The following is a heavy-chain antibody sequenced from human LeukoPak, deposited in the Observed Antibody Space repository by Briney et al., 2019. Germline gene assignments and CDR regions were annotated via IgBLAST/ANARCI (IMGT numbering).Heavy chain of an antibody. Sequence: PSETLSLTCAVYDGSFSGYYWSWIRQPPGKGLEWIGEINQSGSTNYNPSLKSRVTISVDTSKNQFSLKLSSVTAADTAVYYCARGVWATRAPFDYWGQGTLATVSS. V-gene: IGHV4-34*01. J-gene: IGHJ4*02. D-gene: IGHD3-16*01. CDR3: ARGVWATRAPFDY. CDR2: INQSGST. CDR1: DGSFSGYY.